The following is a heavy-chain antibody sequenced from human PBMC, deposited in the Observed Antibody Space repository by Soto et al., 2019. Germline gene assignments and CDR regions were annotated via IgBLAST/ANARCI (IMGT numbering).Heavy chain of an antibody. V-gene: IGHV1-69*01. CDR3: AGPPPVLPEVDK. CDR1: GGPFSNYA. CDR2: IIPISGTT. J-gene: IGHJ3*02. Sequence: QVHLVQSGVEVKKPWSSVKVSCQASGGPFSNYALSWVRQDPGHGREWMGGIIPISGTTDYEQKFQARVTFTADDSTNAAYRELSSLRADDTAVFYCAGPPPVLPEVDKCGQGTLVAVSS.